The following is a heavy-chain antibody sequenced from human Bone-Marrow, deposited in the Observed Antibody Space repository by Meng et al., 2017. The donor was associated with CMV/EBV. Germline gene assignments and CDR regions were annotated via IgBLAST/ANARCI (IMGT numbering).Heavy chain of an antibody. Sequence: SETLSLTCTVSGGSISSSSYYWGWIRQPPGKGLEWIGEINHSGSTNYNPSLKSRVTISVDTSKNQFSLKLSSVTAADTAVYYCARMYNWNDVGYYGMDVWGQGTTVTVSS. D-gene: IGHD1-1*01. CDR1: GGSISSSSYY. CDR2: INHSGST. V-gene: IGHV4-39*07. J-gene: IGHJ6*02. CDR3: ARMYNWNDVGYYGMDV.